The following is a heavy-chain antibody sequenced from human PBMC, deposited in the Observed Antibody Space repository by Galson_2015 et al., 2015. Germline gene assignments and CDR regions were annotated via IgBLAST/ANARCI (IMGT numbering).Heavy chain of an antibody. CDR3: ASEPKRYCSGSSCYST. V-gene: IGHV1-3*01. CDR1: GYSFTYYV. Sequence: SVKVSCKASGYSFTYYVIHWVRQAPGQRLEWMGWINPGDSNTKYSQKFQGRVTISRDTLANTSYMELSSLRSEDTAVYHCASEPKRYCSGSSCYSTWGQGTLVTVSS. D-gene: IGHD2-15*01. CDR2: INPGDSNT. J-gene: IGHJ5*02.